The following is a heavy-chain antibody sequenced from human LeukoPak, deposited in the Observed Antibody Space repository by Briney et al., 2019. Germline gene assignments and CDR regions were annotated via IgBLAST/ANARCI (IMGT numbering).Heavy chain of an antibody. V-gene: IGHV3-15*01. CDR2: IKSKTDGATT. CDR3: TTEHSCSSTTCPLTFDN. J-gene: IGHJ4*02. D-gene: IGHD2-2*01. Sequence: GGSLRLSCAASGFTFSNAWMSWVRQAPGKGLEWVGRIKSKTDGATTDYAAPVEGRFTISRDDSKTTVYLQMNSLKTEGTAVYFCTTEHSCSSTTCPLTFDNWGQGTLVTVSS. CDR1: GFTFSNAW.